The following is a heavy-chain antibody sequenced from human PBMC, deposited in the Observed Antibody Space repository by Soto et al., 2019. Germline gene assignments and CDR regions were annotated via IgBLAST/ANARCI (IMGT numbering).Heavy chain of an antibody. J-gene: IGHJ6*02. V-gene: IGHV4-31*03. Sequence: PSETLTLTCTVSGGTISSCGFYWSRIRQHQGLGLECIGDIYYSENTYSVQHLNSRVSKSVGTSKNQYSLKLSAVTAADTAVYYGARGSPGSGSDGYYGLDVWGQGTTVTVSS. D-gene: IGHD5-12*01. CDR3: ARGSPGSGSDGYYGLDV. CDR1: GGTISSCGFY. CDR2: IYYSENT.